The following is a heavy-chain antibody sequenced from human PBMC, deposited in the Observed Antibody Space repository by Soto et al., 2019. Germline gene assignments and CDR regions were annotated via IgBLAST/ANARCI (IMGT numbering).Heavy chain of an antibody. CDR1: GYTFTSYA. Sequence: GASVKVSCKAAGYTFTSYAIHWVRQAPGQRLEWMGWINAGNGNTKYSQNFQGRVTITRDTSATTAYMELSSLRSEDTAVYYCARVSSSGWYFHYWGQGPLGTVSS. CDR2: INAGNGNT. D-gene: IGHD6-19*01. V-gene: IGHV1-3*01. J-gene: IGHJ4*02. CDR3: ARVSSSGWYFHY.